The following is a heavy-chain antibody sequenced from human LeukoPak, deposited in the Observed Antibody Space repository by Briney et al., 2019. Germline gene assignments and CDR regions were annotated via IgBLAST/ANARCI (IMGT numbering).Heavy chain of an antibody. CDR3: ASDSSGYYLSMGY. V-gene: IGHV3-23*01. D-gene: IGHD3-22*01. Sequence: GGSLRLSCAASGFTFSSYAMSWVRQAPGKGLEWVSAISGSGGSTYYADSVKGRFTISRDNSKNTLYLQMNSLRAEDTAVYYCASDSSGYYLSMGYWGQGTLVTVSS. CDR2: ISGSGGST. J-gene: IGHJ4*02. CDR1: GFTFSSYA.